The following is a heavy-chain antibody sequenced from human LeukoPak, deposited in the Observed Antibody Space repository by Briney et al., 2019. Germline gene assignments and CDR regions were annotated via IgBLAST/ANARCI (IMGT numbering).Heavy chain of an antibody. V-gene: IGHV3-15*01. CDR1: GLTFIDAW. D-gene: IGHD3-16*01. J-gene: IGHJ5*02. CDR3: TKDLPFTAGGVIVH. CDR2: IRSKVDGGTA. Sequence: GGSLRLSCGVSGLTFIDAWLTWVRQGPGKGREWGGLIRSKVDGGTADYATTVKGRFTISRDDSKNMLYLQMNGLKTEDTAIYYCTKDLPFTAGGVIVHWGQGALVTVSS.